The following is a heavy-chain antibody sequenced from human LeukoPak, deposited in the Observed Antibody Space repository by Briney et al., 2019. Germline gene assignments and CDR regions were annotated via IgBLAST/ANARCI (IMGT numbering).Heavy chain of an antibody. D-gene: IGHD6-19*01. V-gene: IGHV4-39*07. CDR3: ARGLSSGWYFDFDY. CDR1: GGSISSSSYY. CDR2: IYYSGST. J-gene: IGHJ4*02. Sequence: SETLSLTCTVSGGSISSSSYYWGWIRQPPGKGLQWIGSIYYSGSTNYNPSLKSRVTISVDTSKNQFSLKLSSVTAADTAVYYCARGLSSGWYFDFDYWGQGTLVTVSS.